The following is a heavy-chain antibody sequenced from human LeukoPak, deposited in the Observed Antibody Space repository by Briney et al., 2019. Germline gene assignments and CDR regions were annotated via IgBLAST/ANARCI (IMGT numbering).Heavy chain of an antibody. D-gene: IGHD3-10*01. CDR1: GFTFSSYN. V-gene: IGHV3-21*01. CDR3: ANTRVGVLTPTFDS. Sequence: GGSLRLSCAASGFTFSSYNMNWVRQAPGKGLEWVSSISSSSSHTYYTDSVKGRFTISRDDAKNSLYLQMNSLGAEDTAVYYCANTRVGVLTPTFDSWGQGTLVTVSS. CDR2: ISSSSSHT. J-gene: IGHJ4*02.